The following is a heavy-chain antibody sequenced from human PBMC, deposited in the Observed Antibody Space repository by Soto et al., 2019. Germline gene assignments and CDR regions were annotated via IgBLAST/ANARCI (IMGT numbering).Heavy chain of an antibody. J-gene: IGHJ4*02. V-gene: IGHV3-30-3*01. CDR3: ARDYMIVGYFDY. Sequence: QVQLVESGGGVVQPGRSLRLSCAASGFTFSSYAMHWVRQAPGKGLEWVAVISYDGSNKYYADSVKGRFTISRDNSKNTLYQQMNSLRAEDTAVYYCARDYMIVGYFDYWGQGTLVTVSS. D-gene: IGHD3-22*01. CDR2: ISYDGSNK. CDR1: GFTFSSYA.